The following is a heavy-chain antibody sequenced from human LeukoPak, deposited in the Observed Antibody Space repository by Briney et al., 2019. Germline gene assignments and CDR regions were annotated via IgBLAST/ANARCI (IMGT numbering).Heavy chain of an antibody. J-gene: IGHJ4*02. D-gene: IGHD1-7*01. CDR1: GFTFEDYP. CDR3: AKDMVAGTTEAFDY. CDR2: FSWNSGSM. Sequence: QPGRSLRLSCAASGFTFEDYPFHWVRQAPGKGWNWASGFSWNSGSMGYAVSVKGRFTISRDNAKNSLYLQMNSLRAEDTALYYCAKDMVAGTTEAFDYWGQGTLVTVSS. V-gene: IGHV3-9*01.